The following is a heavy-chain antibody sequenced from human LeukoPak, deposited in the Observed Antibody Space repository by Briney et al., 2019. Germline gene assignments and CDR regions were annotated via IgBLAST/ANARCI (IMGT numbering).Heavy chain of an antibody. CDR2: INPNSGGT. CDR3: ARDHCSSTSCSIFDY. D-gene: IGHD2-2*01. V-gene: IGHV1-2*02. Sequence: ASVKVSCKASGYTFTGYYMHWVRQAPGQGLEWMGWINPNSGGTNYAQKFQGRVTMTRDTSISTACMELSRLRSDDTAVYYCARDHCSSTSCSIFDYWGQGTLVTVSS. CDR1: GYTFTGYY. J-gene: IGHJ4*02.